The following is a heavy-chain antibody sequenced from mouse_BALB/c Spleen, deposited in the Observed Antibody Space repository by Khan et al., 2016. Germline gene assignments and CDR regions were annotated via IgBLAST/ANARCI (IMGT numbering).Heavy chain of an antibody. CDR1: GYSITSDYA. V-gene: IGHV3-2*02. D-gene: IGHD1-1*01. J-gene: IGHJ2*01. CDR2: ISYSGRT. CDR3: ARDYDGSSYFDY. Sequence: EVQLQESGPGLVQPSQSLSLTCTVTGYSITSDYAWNWIRQFPGNKLEWMGYISYSGRTSYNPSLKSRIAITRETSKNQFYLPLNSVTTEDTATYYCARDYDGSSYFDYGGQGTTLTVSS.